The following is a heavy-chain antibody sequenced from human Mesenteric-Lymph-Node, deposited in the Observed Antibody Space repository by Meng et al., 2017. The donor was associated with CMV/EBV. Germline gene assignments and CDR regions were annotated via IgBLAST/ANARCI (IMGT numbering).Heavy chain of an antibody. CDR3: ARGWGDQISNLDF. CDR2: IYYSGST. Sequence: SETLSLTCTVSGDSVSRNGYYYTWIRQPPGKGLEWIGYIYYSGSTKYNPSLKSRVTISVDTPKNQFSLKVTSVTAADTAVYYCARGWGDQISNLDFWGQGTLVTVSS. J-gene: IGHJ4*02. CDR1: GDSVSRNGYY. V-gene: IGHV4-61*08. D-gene: IGHD3-10*01.